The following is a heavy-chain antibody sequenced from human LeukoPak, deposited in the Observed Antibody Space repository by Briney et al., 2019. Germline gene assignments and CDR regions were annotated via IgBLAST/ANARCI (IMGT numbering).Heavy chain of an antibody. CDR3: ARSEHSSSSFDY. D-gene: IGHD6-6*01. CDR2: ISSSNTLI. J-gene: IGHJ4*02. V-gene: IGHV3-21*01. Sequence: GGSLRLSCAASGFTLSSYSMNWVRQAPGKGLEWVSYISSSNTLIYYADSVKGRFTISRDNARNSLYLQMNSLRAEDTAIYYCARSEHSSSSFDYWGQGTLVTVSS. CDR1: GFTLSSYS.